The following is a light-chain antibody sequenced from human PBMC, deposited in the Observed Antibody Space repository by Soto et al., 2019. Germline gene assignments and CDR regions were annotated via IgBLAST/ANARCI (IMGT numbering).Light chain of an antibody. CDR2: LNSDGSH. Sequence: QSVLTQSPSASASLGASVKLTCTLSSGHSSYAIAWHQQQPEKGPRYLMKLNSDGSHSKGDGIPDRFSGSSSGAERYLPISSLQSEDEADYYCQTWGTGIQIFGGGTKLTVL. J-gene: IGLJ2*01. V-gene: IGLV4-69*01. CDR3: QTWGTGIQI. CDR1: SGHSSYA.